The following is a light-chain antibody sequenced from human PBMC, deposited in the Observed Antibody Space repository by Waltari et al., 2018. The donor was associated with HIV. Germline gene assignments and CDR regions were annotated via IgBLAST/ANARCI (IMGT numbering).Light chain of an antibody. CDR2: DTN. J-gene: IGLJ3*02. CDR1: SGSVSTSYY. CDR3: VLYMGSGIWV. V-gene: IGLV8-61*01. Sequence: GTVTLTCGLSSGSVSTSYYPSWYQQTPGRAPRTLIYDTNTRSSGAPDRFSGSILGNKAALTITGAQADDECDYYCVLYMGSGIWVFGGGTKLTVL.